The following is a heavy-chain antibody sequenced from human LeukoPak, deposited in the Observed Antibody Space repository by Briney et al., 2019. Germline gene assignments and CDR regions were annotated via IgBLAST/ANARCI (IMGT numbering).Heavy chain of an antibody. V-gene: IGHV3-64D*09. J-gene: IGHJ4*02. CDR1: GFTFSSYA. CDR3: LTNTIFGVVIPSFDY. Sequence: GGSLRLSCSASGFTFSSYAMHWVRQAPGKGLEYVSAISSNGGSTYYADSVKGRFTISRDNSKNTLYLQMSSLRAEDTAVYYCLTNTIFGVVIPSFDYWGQGTLVTVSS. CDR2: ISSNGGST. D-gene: IGHD3-3*01.